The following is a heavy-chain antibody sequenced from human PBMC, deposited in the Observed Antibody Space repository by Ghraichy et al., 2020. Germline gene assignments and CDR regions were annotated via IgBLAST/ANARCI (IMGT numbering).Heavy chain of an antibody. CDR2: ICGGCADR. CDR3: AKRSGDGYNTPIDY. J-gene: IGHJ4*02. V-gene: IGHV3-23*01. CDR1: GFIFSAYS. D-gene: IGHD5-24*01. Sequence: GGSLRLSCVGSGFIFSAYSMNWVRQAPGKGLEWLSDICGGCADRHYADSVKGRFTTFRDNSKNILYLQMNSLRDEDTALYYCAKRSGDGYNTPIDYWGQGTLVTVSS.